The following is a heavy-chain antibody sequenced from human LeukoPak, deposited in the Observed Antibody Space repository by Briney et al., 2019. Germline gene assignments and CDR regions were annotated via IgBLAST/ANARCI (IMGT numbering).Heavy chain of an antibody. V-gene: IGHV4-39*01. D-gene: IGHD3-10*02. CDR1: GGSISSSSYY. CDR3: ARVSGRVFGELFLAY. CDR2: IYYSGST. Sequence: PSETLSLTCTVSGGSISSSSYYWGWIRQPPGKGLEWIGSIYYSGSTYYNPSLKSRVTISVDTSKNQFSLKLSSVTAADTAVYYCARVSGRVFGELFLAYWGQGTPLTVSA. J-gene: IGHJ4*02.